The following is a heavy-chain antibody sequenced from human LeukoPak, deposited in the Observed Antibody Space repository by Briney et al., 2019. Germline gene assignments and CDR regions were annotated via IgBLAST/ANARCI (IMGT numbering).Heavy chain of an antibody. D-gene: IGHD1-7*01. CDR3: ARVNWNYGFDWFDP. CDR2: INHSGST. J-gene: IGHJ5*02. CDR1: GGSFSGYY. V-gene: IGHV4-34*01. Sequence: PSETLSLTCAVYGGSFSGYYWSWIRQPPGKGLEWIGEINHSGSTNYNPSLKSRVTISVDTSKNQFSLKLSSVTAADTAVYYCARVNWNYGFDWFDPWDQGTLVTVSS.